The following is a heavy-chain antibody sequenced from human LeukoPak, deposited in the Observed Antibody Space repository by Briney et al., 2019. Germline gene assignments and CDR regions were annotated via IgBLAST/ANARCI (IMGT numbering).Heavy chain of an antibody. J-gene: IGHJ5*02. V-gene: IGHV4-31*03. Sequence: SQTLSLTCTVSGGSISSDGYYWSWIRQHPGKGLEWIGYIYYSGSTYYNPSLKSRVTISVDTSKNQFSLKLSSVTAADTAVYYCAREKMGYSNYGVPWFDPWGQGTLVTVSS. CDR1: GGSISSDGYY. D-gene: IGHD4-11*01. CDR3: AREKMGYSNYGVPWFDP. CDR2: IYYSGST.